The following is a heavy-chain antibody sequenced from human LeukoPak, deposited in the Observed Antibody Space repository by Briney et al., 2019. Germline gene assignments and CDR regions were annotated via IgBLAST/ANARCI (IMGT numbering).Heavy chain of an antibody. V-gene: IGHV4-39*01. CDR2: IYYSGST. Sequence: PSETLSLTCAVSGGSISSSNWWSWVRQPPGKGLEWIGSIYYSGSTYYNPSLKSRVTISVDTSKNQFSLKLSSMTAADTAVYYCARHYGPWGQGTLVTVSS. CDR3: ARHYGP. D-gene: IGHD3-16*01. CDR1: GGSISSSNW. J-gene: IGHJ5*02.